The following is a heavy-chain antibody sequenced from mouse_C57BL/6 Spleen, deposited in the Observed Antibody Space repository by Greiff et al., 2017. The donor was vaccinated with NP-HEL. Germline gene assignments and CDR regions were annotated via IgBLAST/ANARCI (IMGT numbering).Heavy chain of an antibody. CDR3: ARGGNGDVGDWYFDV. Sequence: QVQLQQPGTELVKPGASVKLSCKASGYTFTSYWLHWVKQRPGQGLEWIGNINPSNGGTNYNEKFKSKATLTVDKSSSTAYMQLSSLTSEDSAVYYCARGGNGDVGDWYFDVWGTGTTVTVSS. V-gene: IGHV1-53*01. D-gene: IGHD4-1*01. CDR2: INPSNGGT. CDR1: GYTFTSYW. J-gene: IGHJ1*03.